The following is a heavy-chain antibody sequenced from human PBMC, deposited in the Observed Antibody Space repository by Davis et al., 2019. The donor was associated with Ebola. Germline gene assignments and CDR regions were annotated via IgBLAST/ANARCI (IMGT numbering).Heavy chain of an antibody. Sequence: GESLKISCKGSGYSFTSYWVAWVRQMPGKGLEWRGIIYHGDSDTRYSPSFQGQVTISADKSISTAYLQWTSLKASDTAIYYCARGTNGYNPGGYFDSWGQGTLVTVSS. CDR1: GYSFTSYW. CDR3: ARGTNGYNPGGYFDS. CDR2: IYHGDSDT. D-gene: IGHD5-24*01. V-gene: IGHV5-51*01. J-gene: IGHJ4*02.